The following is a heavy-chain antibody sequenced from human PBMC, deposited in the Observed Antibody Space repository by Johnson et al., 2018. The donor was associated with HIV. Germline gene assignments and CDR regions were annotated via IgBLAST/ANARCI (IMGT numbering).Heavy chain of an antibody. V-gene: IGHV3-30-3*01. J-gene: IGHJ3*02. CDR2: ISYDGSNK. Sequence: QVQLVESGEGVVQSGRSLRLSCAASGFTFSSYAMHWVRQAPGKGLEWVAVISYDGSNKYYADSVKGRFTISRDNSKNTLYLQMNSLRAEDTAVFYCARDRGYLDALDIWGQGTMVTVSS. CDR1: GFTFSSYA. CDR3: ARDRGYLDALDI. D-gene: IGHD1-26*01.